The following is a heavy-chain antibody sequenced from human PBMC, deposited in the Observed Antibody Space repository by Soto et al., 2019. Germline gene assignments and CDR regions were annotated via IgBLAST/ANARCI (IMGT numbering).Heavy chain of an antibody. CDR1: GFTFDDYA. V-gene: IGHV3-9*01. CDR3: AKGEVPASASWFDP. D-gene: IGHD2-2*01. J-gene: IGHJ5*02. CDR2: ISWNSGSI. Sequence: EVQLVESGGGLVQPGRSLRLSCAASGFTFDDYAMHWVRQAPGKGLEWVSSISWNSGSIGYADSVKGRFTISRDNAKNSLYLQMNSLRGEDTALYFWAKGEVPASASWFDPWGQGPLVTVSS.